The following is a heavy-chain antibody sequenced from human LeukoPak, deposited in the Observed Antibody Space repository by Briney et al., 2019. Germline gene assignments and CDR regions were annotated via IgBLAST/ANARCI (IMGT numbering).Heavy chain of an antibody. CDR2: IWYDGSNK. CDR1: GFTFSSYD. V-gene: IGHV3-33*01. D-gene: IGHD3-22*01. Sequence: GGSLRLSCAASGFTFSSYDMHWVRQAPGKGLEWVAVIWYDGSNKYYADSVKGRFTISRDNSKNTLYLQMNSLRAEDTAVYYCARDGDYYDSTYYFDYWGQGTLVTVSS. J-gene: IGHJ4*02. CDR3: ARDGDYYDSTYYFDY.